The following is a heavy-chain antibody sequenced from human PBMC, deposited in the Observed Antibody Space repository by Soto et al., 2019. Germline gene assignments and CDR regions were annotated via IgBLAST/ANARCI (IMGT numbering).Heavy chain of an antibody. CDR3: ARDVSEDYSNIDAFDI. CDR1: GFTFSSYW. CDR2: IKQDGSEK. Sequence: GGSLRLSCAASGFTFSSYWMSWVRQAPGKGLEWVANIKQDGSEKYYVDSVKGRFTISRDNAKNSLYLQMNSLRAEDTAVYYCARDVSEDYSNIDAFDIWGQGTMVTVSS. J-gene: IGHJ3*02. D-gene: IGHD4-4*01. V-gene: IGHV3-7*01.